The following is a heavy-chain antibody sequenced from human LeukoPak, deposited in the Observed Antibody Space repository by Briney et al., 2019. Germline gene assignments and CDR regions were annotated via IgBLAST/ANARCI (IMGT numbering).Heavy chain of an antibody. J-gene: IGHJ3*01. D-gene: IGHD6-13*01. CDR1: GFTFSSSA. CDR3: AKAFSNSFSAFDV. CDR2: ISDTGSST. V-gene: IGHV3-23*01. Sequence: GGSLRLSCAASGFTFSSSAMSWVRQAPEKGLEWVSAISDTGSSTYYADSVKGRFTVSRDNSKNTLYLQINSLRAEDTAVYYCAKAFSNSFSAFDVWGQGTMVTVSS.